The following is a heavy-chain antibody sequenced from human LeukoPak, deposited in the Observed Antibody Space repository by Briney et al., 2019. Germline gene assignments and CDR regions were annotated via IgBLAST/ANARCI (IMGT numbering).Heavy chain of an antibody. CDR1: GFTVSSNY. V-gene: IGHV3-7*01. CDR2: IKQDGSEK. Sequence: PGGSLRLSCAASGFTVSSNYMSWVRQAPGKGLEWVANIKQDGSEKYYVDSVKGRFTISRDNAKNSLYLQMNSLRDDDTAVYYCARDYALGSSSSGGPMANWGQGTLVTVSS. J-gene: IGHJ4*02. CDR3: ARDYALGSSSSGGPMAN. D-gene: IGHD1-26*01.